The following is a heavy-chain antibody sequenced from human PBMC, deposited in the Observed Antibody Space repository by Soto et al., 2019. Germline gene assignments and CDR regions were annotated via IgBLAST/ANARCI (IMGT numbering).Heavy chain of an antibody. CDR3: ARDYIDSGMDV. D-gene: IGHD4-4*01. V-gene: IGHV2-70*01. CDR2: IDWDDDK. Sequence: SGPTRVNPPQTLTLTCTFSGFSLSTSGMCVNCIRQPPGKALEWLALIDWDDDKYYSTSLQTRLTISKDTSKNQVVLTMTNMDPLYTAKYYCARDYIDSGMDVLGQGSTVTVSS. J-gene: IGHJ6*02. CDR1: GFSLSTSGMC.